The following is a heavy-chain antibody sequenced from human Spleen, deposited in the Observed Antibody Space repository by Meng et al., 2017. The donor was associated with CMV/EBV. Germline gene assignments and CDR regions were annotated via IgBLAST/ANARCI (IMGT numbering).Heavy chain of an antibody. CDR1: GYTFATYC. CDR3: ARELEQQLSGMDV. V-gene: IGHV1-2*02. Sequence: ASVKVSCKASGYTFATYCIHWVRQAPGQGLEWMGWINPNSGGTNYAQKFQGRVTMTRDTSISTAYMNLRRLRSDDTAVYYCARELEQQLSGMDVWGQGTTVTVSS. J-gene: IGHJ6*02. D-gene: IGHD1/OR15-1a*01. CDR2: INPNSGGT.